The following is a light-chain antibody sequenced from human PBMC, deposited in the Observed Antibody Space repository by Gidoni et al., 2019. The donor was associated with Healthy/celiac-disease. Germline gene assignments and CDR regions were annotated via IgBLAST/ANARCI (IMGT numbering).Light chain of an antibody. CDR2: GAS. V-gene: IGKV3-20*01. Sequence: EIVLSQSAVTLSLSPGERATLSYRASQSVSSSYLAWYQQKPGQAPRLLIYGASSRATGIPDRFSGSGSGTDFTLAISRLEPEDFAVYYCQQYGSSPYTFGQGTKLEIK. CDR3: QQYGSSPYT. J-gene: IGKJ2*01. CDR1: QSVSSSY.